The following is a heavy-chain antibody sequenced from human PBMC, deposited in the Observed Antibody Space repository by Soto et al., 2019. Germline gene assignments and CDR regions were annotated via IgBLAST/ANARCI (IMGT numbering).Heavy chain of an antibody. J-gene: IGHJ4*02. D-gene: IGHD3-3*01. CDR2: ISWNSGSI. CDR3: ASCIGDFWSGLNY. CDR1: GFTFDDYA. Sequence: DVQLVESGGGLVQPGRSLRLSCAASGFTFDDYAMHWVRLTPGKGLEWVSGISWNSGSIGYADSVKGRFTISRDNAKSSVYLQMNSVRAEDTALYYCASCIGDFWSGLNYWGQGTLVTVSS. V-gene: IGHV3-9*01.